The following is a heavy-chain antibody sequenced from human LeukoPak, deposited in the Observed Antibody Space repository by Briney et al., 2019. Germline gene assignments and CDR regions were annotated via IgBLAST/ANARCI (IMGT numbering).Heavy chain of an antibody. J-gene: IGHJ3*02. D-gene: IGHD3-10*01. CDR1: GFTFSSYG. CDR3: ARAYYGSGSYYPDAFDI. Sequence: GGSLRLSFAASGFTFSSYGMHWVRQAPGKGLEWVAVISYDGSNKYYADSVKGRFTISRDNSKNTLYLQMNSLRAEDTAVYYCARAYYGSGSYYPDAFDIWGQGTMVTVSS. CDR2: ISYDGSNK. V-gene: IGHV3-30*03.